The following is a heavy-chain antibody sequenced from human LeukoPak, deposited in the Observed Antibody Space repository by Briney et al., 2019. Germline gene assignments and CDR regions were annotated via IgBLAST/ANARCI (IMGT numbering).Heavy chain of an antibody. CDR3: ARAQYYYDSSGNFDY. V-gene: IGHV3-30*02. Sequence: GGSLRLSCAASGFTFSSYGMHWVRQAPGKGLEWVAFIRNDGSNKYYADSVKGRFTISRDNAKNSLYLQMNSLGAEDTAVYYCARAQYYYDSSGNFDYWGQGTLVTVSS. D-gene: IGHD3-22*01. CDR1: GFTFSSYG. CDR2: IRNDGSNK. J-gene: IGHJ4*02.